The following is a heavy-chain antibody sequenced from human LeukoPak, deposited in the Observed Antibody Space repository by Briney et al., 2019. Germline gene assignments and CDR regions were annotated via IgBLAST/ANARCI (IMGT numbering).Heavy chain of an antibody. CDR1: GFTFSSYS. Sequence: GGSLRLSCAASGFTFSSYSMNRVRQAPGKGLEWVSYISSSSSTIYYADSVKGRFTISRDSAKNSLYLQMNSLRAEDTAVYYCARDQEVAAATTTINWFDPWGQGTLVTVSS. D-gene: IGHD2-15*01. J-gene: IGHJ5*02. V-gene: IGHV3-48*04. CDR2: ISSSSSTI. CDR3: ARDQEVAAATTTINWFDP.